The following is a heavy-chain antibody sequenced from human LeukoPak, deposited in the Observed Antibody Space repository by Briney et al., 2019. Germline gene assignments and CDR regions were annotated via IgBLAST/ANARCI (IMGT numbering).Heavy chain of an antibody. CDR2: ITSPVGHI. D-gene: IGHD6-19*01. CDR1: GFTFDRHA. V-gene: IGHV3-21*01. Sequence: GGSLRLSCAASGFTFDRHAMCWVRQAPGKGLEWVSSITSPVGHIYYADSLKGRITISRDNARSSLYLQMNSLRAEDTAVYYCATDGRSSGWYGFDYWGQGTLVTVSS. J-gene: IGHJ4*02. CDR3: ATDGRSSGWYGFDY.